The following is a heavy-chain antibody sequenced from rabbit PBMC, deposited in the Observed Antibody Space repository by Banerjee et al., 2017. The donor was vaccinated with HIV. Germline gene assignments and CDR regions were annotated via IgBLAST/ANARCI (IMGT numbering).Heavy chain of an antibody. D-gene: IGHD1-1*01. CDR2: IYGGSGST. J-gene: IGHJ4*01. V-gene: IGHV1S7*01. Sequence: QLVESGGGLVQPGGSLKLSCKASGLDFSSYYMSWVRQAPGKGLEWIGIIYGGSGSTDYASWVNGRFTISSDNAQNTVDLQMNSLTAADTATYFCARDNASGDGYNFNLWGPGTLVT. CDR3: ARDNASGDGYNFNL. CDR1: GLDFSSYY.